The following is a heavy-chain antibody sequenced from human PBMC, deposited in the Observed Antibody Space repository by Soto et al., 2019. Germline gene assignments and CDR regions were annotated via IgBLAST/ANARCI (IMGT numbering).Heavy chain of an antibody. V-gene: IGHV3-7*01. J-gene: IGHJ4*02. Sequence: GGSLRLSCAASGFTFTSYWMHWVRQAPGKGLEWVANIKQDGSEKYYVESVKGRFTISRDNAKNSLYLQMNSLRAEDSAMYYCARDYFDSWGQGTLVSVSS. CDR3: ARDYFDS. CDR1: GFTFTSYW. CDR2: IKQDGSEK.